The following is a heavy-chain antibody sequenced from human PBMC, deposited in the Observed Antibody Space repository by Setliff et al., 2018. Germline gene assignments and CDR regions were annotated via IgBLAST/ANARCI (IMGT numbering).Heavy chain of an antibody. CDR1: GSTLTELS. Sequence: ASVQVSCQVSGSTLTELSMHWVRQAPGKGLEWMGGFDPEDGETIYAQKFQGRVTMTEDTSTDTAYMELSSLRSEDTAVYYCATLAFTYYYDSSGYYPHDYWGQGTLVTVSS. CDR2: FDPEDGET. CDR3: ATLAFTYYYDSSGYYPHDY. D-gene: IGHD3-22*01. J-gene: IGHJ4*02. V-gene: IGHV1-24*01.